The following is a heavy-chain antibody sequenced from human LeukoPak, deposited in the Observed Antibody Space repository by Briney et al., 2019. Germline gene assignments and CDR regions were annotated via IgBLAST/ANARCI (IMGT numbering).Heavy chain of an antibody. V-gene: IGHV1-2*02. D-gene: IGHD5-24*01. J-gene: IGHJ1*01. CDR2: INPNSGGT. CDR3: AREDLYTYPLDF. Sequence: ASVKVSCKASGYTFTGYYMHWVRQAPGQGLEWMGWINPNSGGTNYAQKFQGRVTMTRDTSINTAYMELSGLRSDDTAVYYCAREDLYTYPLDFWGQGTLVTVSS. CDR1: GYTFTGYY.